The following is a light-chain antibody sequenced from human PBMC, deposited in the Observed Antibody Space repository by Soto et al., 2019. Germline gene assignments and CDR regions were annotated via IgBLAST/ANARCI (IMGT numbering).Light chain of an antibody. CDR3: QRYNNWPPLT. CDR2: GAS. J-gene: IGKJ4*01. Sequence: EIVMTQSPATLPVSPGQRATLSSRASQSVNSNLAWYQLKPGQPPRLLIYGASTRATGIPARFSGSGSGTEFTLTISSLQSEDCAVYYCQRYNNWPPLTFGGGTKVEIK. V-gene: IGKV3-15*01. CDR1: QSVNSN.